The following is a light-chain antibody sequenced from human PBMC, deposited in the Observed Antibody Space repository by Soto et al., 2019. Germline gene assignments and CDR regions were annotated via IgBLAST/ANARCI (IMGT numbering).Light chain of an antibody. J-gene: IGLJ2*01. Sequence: QSVLTQPASVSGSPGQSITISCTGTSSDVATFNLVSWYQQYPGKAPKLMIYEGSKRPSGVSNRFSGSRSGNTASLTISGLQAEDEADYYCSSYTSITIVVFGGGTKLTVL. V-gene: IGLV2-14*02. CDR1: SSDVATFNL. CDR2: EGS. CDR3: SSYTSITIVV.